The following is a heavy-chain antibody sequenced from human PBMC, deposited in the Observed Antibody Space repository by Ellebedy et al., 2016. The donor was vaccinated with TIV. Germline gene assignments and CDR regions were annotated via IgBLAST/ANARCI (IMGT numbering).Heavy chain of an antibody. D-gene: IGHD4-23*01. V-gene: IGHV3-53*01. Sequence: PGGSLRLSCAASGFTFTTTYMTWVRQAPGKGLERVAVMFRAADGGETHYADSVKGRFTISRDSSKNTLYLQMNSLRAEDTGLYYCTRNAAGNGGKLDYWGQGALVTVSS. J-gene: IGHJ4*02. CDR1: GFTFTTTY. CDR2: MFRAADGGET. CDR3: TRNAAGNGGKLDY.